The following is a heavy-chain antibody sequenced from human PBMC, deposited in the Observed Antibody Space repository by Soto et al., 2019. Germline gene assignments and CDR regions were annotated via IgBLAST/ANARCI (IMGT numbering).Heavy chain of an antibody. CDR1: GYSISSSNW. CDR2: IYYSGST. CDR3: ARAPLGSSWSPIDY. V-gene: IGHV4-28*03. J-gene: IGHJ4*02. Sequence: SETLSLTCAVSGYSISSSNWWGWIRQPPGKGLEWIGYIYYSGSTYYNPSLKSRVTMSVDTSKNQFSLKLSSVTAVDTAVYYCARAPLGSSWSPIDYWGQGTLVTVSS. D-gene: IGHD6-13*01.